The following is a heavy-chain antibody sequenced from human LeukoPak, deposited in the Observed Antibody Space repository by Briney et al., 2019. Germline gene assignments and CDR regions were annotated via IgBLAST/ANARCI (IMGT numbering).Heavy chain of an antibody. CDR1: GGSFSGYY. J-gene: IGHJ4*02. CDR3: ARQSTAGRSANFDY. CDR2: INHSGST. V-gene: IGHV4-34*01. Sequence: SETLSLTCAVYGGSFSGYYWSWIRQPPGKGLEWIGEINHSGSTNYNPSLKSRVTISVDTSKNQFSLKLSSVTAADTAVYYCARQSTAGRSANFDYWGQGTLVTVSS. D-gene: IGHD5/OR15-5a*01.